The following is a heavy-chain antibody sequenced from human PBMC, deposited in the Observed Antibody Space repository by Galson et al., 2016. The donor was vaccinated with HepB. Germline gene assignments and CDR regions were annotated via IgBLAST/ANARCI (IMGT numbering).Heavy chain of an antibody. V-gene: IGHV4-4*02. J-gene: IGHJ5*02. Sequence: ETLSLTCAVSGAPISPSNWWSWVRQPPGKGLEWIGEIYHDGSTNYNPSLQSRVTISVDKSNNEISLTLNSGSAADTAIYYCASGGLIWYQNCFDLWGQGTLVTVSS. CDR3: ASGGLIWYQNCFDL. D-gene: IGHD2-8*01. CDR1: GAPISPSNW. CDR2: IYHDGST.